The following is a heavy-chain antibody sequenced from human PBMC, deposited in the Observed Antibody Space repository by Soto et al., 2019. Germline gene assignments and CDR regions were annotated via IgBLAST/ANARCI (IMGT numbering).Heavy chain of an antibody. CDR2: IYYSGST. Sequence: QVQLQEWGPGLVKPSETLSLTCTVSGGSISSYYWSWIRQPPGKGLEWIGYIYYSGSTNYNPSLKSRVTISVDTSKNQFSLKLSSVTAADTAVYYCARVLFGSNCWFDPWGQGTLVTVSS. CDR3: ARVLFGSNCWFDP. CDR1: GGSISSYY. J-gene: IGHJ5*02. V-gene: IGHV4-59*01. D-gene: IGHD3-16*01.